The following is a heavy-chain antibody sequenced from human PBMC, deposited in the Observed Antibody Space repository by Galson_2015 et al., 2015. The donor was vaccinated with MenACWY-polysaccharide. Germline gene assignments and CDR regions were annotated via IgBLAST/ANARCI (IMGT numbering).Heavy chain of an antibody. Sequence: SLRLSCAASGFTFSSYGMHWVRQAPGKGLEWVALIWYDGSNKYYADSVKGRFTISRDTSKNTLYLQMNSLGAEDTAVYYCTRGDPNWFDPWGQGTQVTVSS. CDR2: IWYDGSNK. CDR1: GFTFSSYG. CDR3: TRGDPNWFDP. J-gene: IGHJ5*02. V-gene: IGHV3-33*01.